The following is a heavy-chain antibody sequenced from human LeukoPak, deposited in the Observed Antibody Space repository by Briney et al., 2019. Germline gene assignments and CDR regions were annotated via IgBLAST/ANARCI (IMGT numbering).Heavy chain of an antibody. Sequence: GSLRLSCAASGFIFSSYWMTWVRQAPGKGLEWVANIKQDGSEKYYVDSVKGRFTISRDNAKNSLYLQMNSLRAEDTAVYYCARVEASGYDYGAFDYWGQGTLVTVSS. J-gene: IGHJ4*02. V-gene: IGHV3-7*01. CDR3: ARVEASGYDYGAFDY. D-gene: IGHD5-12*01. CDR2: IKQDGSEK. CDR1: GFIFSSYW.